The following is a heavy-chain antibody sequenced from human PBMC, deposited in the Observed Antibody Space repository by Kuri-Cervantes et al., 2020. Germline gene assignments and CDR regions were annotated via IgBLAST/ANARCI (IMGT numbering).Heavy chain of an antibody. V-gene: IGHV5-51*01. CDR3: AKYCSGGSCEDAFDI. CDR2: IYPGYSDT. J-gene: IGHJ3*02. D-gene: IGHD2-15*01. Sequence: GGSLRLSCKGSGYSLTSDWIGWVRQMPGKGLEWMGIIYPGYSDTRYSPSFHGQVTISADQSISTAYLQWSSLKASDTAMYYCAKYCSGGSCEDAFDIWGQGTMVTVSS. CDR1: GYSLTSDW.